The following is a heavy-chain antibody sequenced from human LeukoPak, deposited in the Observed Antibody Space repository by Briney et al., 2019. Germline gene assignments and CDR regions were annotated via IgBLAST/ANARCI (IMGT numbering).Heavy chain of an antibody. Sequence: SETLSLTCTVSGGSISSYYWSWLRQPPGEGLEYIGYTHYSGATNYNPSLKSRVTISLDTSGNQFSLKLSSVTAADTAVYYCASGYCGGACQLGGVDMWGQGTMVTVSS. J-gene: IGHJ3*02. V-gene: IGHV4-59*01. CDR2: THYSGAT. CDR1: GGSISSYY. D-gene: IGHD2-21*02. CDR3: ASGYCGGACQLGGVDM.